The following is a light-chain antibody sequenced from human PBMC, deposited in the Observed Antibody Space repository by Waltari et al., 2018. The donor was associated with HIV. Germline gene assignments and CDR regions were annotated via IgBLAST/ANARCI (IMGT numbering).Light chain of an antibody. CDR1: QSVGSD. Sequence: EIVMTQSPATLSVSPGERATLSCRASQSVGSDLAWYQEKPGLGPRLLINGASTRATGVPARFSGTGSGTEFSLTISSLQSEDFAIYYCQQYKDWPPTFGGGTKVEI. J-gene: IGKJ4*01. CDR2: GAS. CDR3: QQYKDWPPT. V-gene: IGKV3-15*01.